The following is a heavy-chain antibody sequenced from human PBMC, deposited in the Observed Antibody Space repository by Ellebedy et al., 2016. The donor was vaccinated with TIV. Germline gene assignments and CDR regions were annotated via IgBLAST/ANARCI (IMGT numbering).Heavy chain of an antibody. J-gene: IGHJ4*02. CDR1: GGPSNGYY. Sequence: MPSDTLSLTCTVSGGPSNGYYWSWIAQPPGKGLEWIGYFFSGGSTNYNPSLQSRVTISLDTSKNQFSLILSSVSAADTAIYYCAREYSYVGPTDYWGQGILVTVSS. D-gene: IGHD5-18*01. CDR3: AREYSYVGPTDY. V-gene: IGHV4-59*01. CDR2: FFSGGST.